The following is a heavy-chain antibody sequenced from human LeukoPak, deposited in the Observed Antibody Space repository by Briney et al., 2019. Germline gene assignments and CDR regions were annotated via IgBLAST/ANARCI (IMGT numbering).Heavy chain of an antibody. CDR3: ARESGYTYGA. V-gene: IGHV3-48*03. CDR1: GFTFSSYE. D-gene: IGHD6-13*01. Sequence: GSLRLSCAASGFTFSSYEMHWVRQAPGEGLEWVSDISSSGRTIYYAESVKGRFTISRDNAKNTLYLQMNSLRAEDTAVYYCARESGYTYGAWGQGTLVTVSS. CDR2: ISSSGRTI. J-gene: IGHJ4*02.